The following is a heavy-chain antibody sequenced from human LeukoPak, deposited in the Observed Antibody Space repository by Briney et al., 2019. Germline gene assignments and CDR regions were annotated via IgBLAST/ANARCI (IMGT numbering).Heavy chain of an antibody. CDR1: GGSITSYY. CDR2: IRHGGSS. CDR3: ARSLSTFFGELLSPYFDY. J-gene: IGHJ4*02. V-gene: IGHV4-59*01. D-gene: IGHD3-10*01. Sequence: SATLSLTCTVSGGSITSYYWSWIRQPPGKGMEWIGYIRHGGSSAYNPSLESRVAISADPSESQLSLNLRSVTAADTAVYYCARSLSTFFGELLSPYFDYWGQGTLVTVSS.